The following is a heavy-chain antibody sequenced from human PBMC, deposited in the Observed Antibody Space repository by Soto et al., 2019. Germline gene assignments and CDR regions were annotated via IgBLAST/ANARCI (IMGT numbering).Heavy chain of an antibody. J-gene: IGHJ4*01. D-gene: IGHD2-15*01. CDR2: IYHSETT. CDR3: AREGCSGGSCFYDY. CDR1: GASISSGGYS. V-gene: IGHV4-30-2*01. Sequence: KASETLSLTCAVSGASISSGGYSWSWIRQPPGKGLEWIGYIYHSETTSYNPSLKSRVTISVDKSTNQLSLKLSSVTAADTAVYYCAREGCSGGSCFYDYWGHGILVTVSS.